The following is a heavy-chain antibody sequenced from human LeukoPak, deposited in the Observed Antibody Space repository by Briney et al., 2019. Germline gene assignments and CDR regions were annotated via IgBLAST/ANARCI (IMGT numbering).Heavy chain of an antibody. CDR2: ISSSGSTI. J-gene: IGHJ4*02. Sequence: PGGSLRLSCAASGFTFSSYEMNWVRQAPGKGLEWVSYISSSGSTIYYADSVKGRFTISRDNAKNSLYLQMNSLRAEDTAVYYCARARSRKGLWLGELPSGPYWGQGTLVTVSS. CDR3: ARARSRKGLWLGELPSGPY. D-gene: IGHD3-10*01. V-gene: IGHV3-48*03. CDR1: GFTFSSYE.